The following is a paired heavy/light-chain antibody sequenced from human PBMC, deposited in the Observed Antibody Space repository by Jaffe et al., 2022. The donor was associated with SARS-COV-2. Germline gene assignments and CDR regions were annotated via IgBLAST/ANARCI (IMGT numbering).Light chain of an antibody. J-gene: IGKJ4*01. V-gene: IGKV3-11*01. CDR1: QSVSSY. CDR3: QQRSNWPNT. Sequence: EIVLTQSPATLSLSPGERATLSCRASQSVSSYLAWYQQKPGQAPRLLIYDASNRATGIPARFSGSGSGTDFTLTISSLDPEDFAVYYCQQRSNWPNTFGGGTKVEIK. CDR2: DAS.
Heavy chain of an antibody. D-gene: IGHD3-22*01. CDR3: ARFTFYYDSSGQKPDY. CDR2: MNPNSGNT. Sequence: QVQLVQSGAEVKKPGASVKVSCKASGYTFTSYDINWVRQAPGQGLEWMGWMNPNSGNTGYAQKFQGRVIMTRSTSISTAYMELSSLRSEDTAVYYCARFTFYYDSSGQKPDYWGQGTLVTVSP. V-gene: IGHV1-8*01. J-gene: IGHJ4*02. CDR1: GYTFTSYD.